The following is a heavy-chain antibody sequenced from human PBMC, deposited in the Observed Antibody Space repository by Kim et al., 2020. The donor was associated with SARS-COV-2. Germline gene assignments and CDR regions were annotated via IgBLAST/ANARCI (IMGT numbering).Heavy chain of an antibody. CDR1: GFTFSSYA. Sequence: GGSLRLSCAASGFTFSSYAMHWVRQAPGKGLEYVSAISSNGGSTYYANSVKGRFTISRDNSKNTLYLQMGSLRAEDMAVYYCARSGETYCSGGSCYNWFDPWGQGTLVTVSS. J-gene: IGHJ5*02. V-gene: IGHV3-64*01. CDR2: ISSNGGST. CDR3: ARSGETYCSGGSCYNWFDP. D-gene: IGHD2-15*01.